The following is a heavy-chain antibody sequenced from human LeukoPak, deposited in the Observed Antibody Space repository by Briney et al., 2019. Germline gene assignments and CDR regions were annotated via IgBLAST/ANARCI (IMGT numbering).Heavy chain of an antibody. J-gene: IGHJ5*02. D-gene: IGHD4-11*01. CDR1: GFTFSSYA. V-gene: IGHV3-23*01. CDR2: ISGSGGNT. Sequence: GGSLRLSCAASGFTFSSYAMSWVRQAPGKGLEWVSGISGSGGNTYYADSVKGRFTISRDNSKNTLYLQMNSLRAEDTAVYYCAKDYHNSNYLWGQGTLVTVSS. CDR3: AKDYHNSNYL.